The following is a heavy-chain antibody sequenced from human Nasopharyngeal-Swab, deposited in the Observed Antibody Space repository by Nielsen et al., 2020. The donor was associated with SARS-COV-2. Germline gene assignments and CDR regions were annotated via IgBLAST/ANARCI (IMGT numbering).Heavy chain of an antibody. CDR1: GFPFSSYA. V-gene: IGHV3-23*01. J-gene: IGHJ5*02. Sequence: GGSLRLSCAASGFPFSSYAMSWVRQAPGKGLEWVSAISGSGGSTYYADSVKGRFTISRDNSKNTLYLQMNSLRAEDTAVYYCAKDGVYGSGSYSWFDPWGQGTLVTVSS. CDR2: ISGSGGST. D-gene: IGHD3-10*01. CDR3: AKDGVYGSGSYSWFDP.